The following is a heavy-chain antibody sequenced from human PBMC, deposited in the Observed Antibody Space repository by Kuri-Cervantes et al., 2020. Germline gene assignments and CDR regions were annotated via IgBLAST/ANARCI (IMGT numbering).Heavy chain of an antibody. D-gene: IGHD2-8*01. V-gene: IGHV1-69*06. CDR3: ARGGYCTNGVCYREYYMDV. CDR2: IIPIFGTA. J-gene: IGHJ6*03. Sequence: SVKVSCKASGGTFSSYAISWVRQAPGQGLEWMGGIIPIFGTANYAQKFQGRVTITADKSTSTAYMELSSLRSEDTAVYYCARGGYCTNGVCYREYYMDVWGKGTTVTVSS. CDR1: GGTFSSYA.